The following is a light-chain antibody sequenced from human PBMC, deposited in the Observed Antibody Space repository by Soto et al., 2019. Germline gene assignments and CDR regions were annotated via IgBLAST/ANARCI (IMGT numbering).Light chain of an antibody. V-gene: IGKV3-20*01. J-gene: IGKJ3*01. CDR3: QHYDGTPRFT. CDR2: GAS. CDR1: QTINSNY. Sequence: EIVLTQSPGTLSLSPGERATLACRTSQTINSNYLAWYQQKVGQAPRLLIHGASSRATGIPDRFSGSGSGTDFTVTISNLEADEFAVYYCQHYDGTPRFTFGPGTKVDIK.